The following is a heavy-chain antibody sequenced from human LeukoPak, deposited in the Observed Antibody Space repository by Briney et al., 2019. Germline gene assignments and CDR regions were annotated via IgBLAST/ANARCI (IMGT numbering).Heavy chain of an antibody. CDR3: ARRRDYVWGSYRYALDI. D-gene: IGHD3-16*02. CDR1: GGSISTYY. Sequence: PSETLSLTCTVSGGSISTYYWSWIRQPPGKGLEWIGYISYSGNTNYNPSLKSRVTMSVDTSKNQFSLKLSSVTAADTAVYYCARRRDYVWGSYRYALDIWGQGTMVTVSS. J-gene: IGHJ3*02. V-gene: IGHV4-59*01. CDR2: ISYSGNT.